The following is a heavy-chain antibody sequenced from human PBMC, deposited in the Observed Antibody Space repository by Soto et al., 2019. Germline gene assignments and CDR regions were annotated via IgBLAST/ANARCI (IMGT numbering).Heavy chain of an antibody. D-gene: IGHD3-3*01. V-gene: IGHV3-21*04. CDR3: AKDLDSTAPYYFDF. J-gene: IGHJ4*02. CDR1: GFTFSSYS. CDR2: ISSSSSYI. Sequence: GGSLRLSCAASGFTFSSYSMNWVRQAPGKGLEWVSSISSSSSYIYYADSVKGRFTISRDNAKNALYLQMSNLRPEDTALYYCAKDLDSTAPYYFDFWGQGTRVTVSS.